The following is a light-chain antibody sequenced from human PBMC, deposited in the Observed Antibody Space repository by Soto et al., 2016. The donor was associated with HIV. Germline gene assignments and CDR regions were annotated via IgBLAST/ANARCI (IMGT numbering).Light chain of an antibody. CDR1: NIGGKS. Sequence: SYELTQPTSVAVAPGKTATITCGGNNIGGKSVHWYQQKAGQAPVLVVYDDSDRPSGIPERFSGSNSGNTATLTISRVEAGDEADYYCQVWDVSTDLVLFGGGTKLTVL. CDR3: QVWDVSTDLVL. CDR2: DDS. V-gene: IGLV3-21*03. J-gene: IGLJ2*01.